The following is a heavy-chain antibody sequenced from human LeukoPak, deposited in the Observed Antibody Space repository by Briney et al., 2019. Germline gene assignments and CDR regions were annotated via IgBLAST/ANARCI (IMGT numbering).Heavy chain of an antibody. J-gene: IGHJ6*03. CDR2: ISGTGSTT. V-gene: IGHV3-23*01. CDR3: AKKAAAGYYSYYMDV. Sequence: PGGSLRLSCVASGLTVSSSYMSWVRQAPGTGLEWVSLISGTGSTTYYADSVKGRFTISRDNSKNTLYLQMNSLRVGDTAVYYCAKKAAAGYYSYYMDVWGKGTTVTVS. CDR1: GLTVSSSY. D-gene: IGHD6-13*01.